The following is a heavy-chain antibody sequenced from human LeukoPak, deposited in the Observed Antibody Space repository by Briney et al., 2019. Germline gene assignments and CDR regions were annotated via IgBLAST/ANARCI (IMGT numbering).Heavy chain of an antibody. CDR1: GFTFSSYA. CDR2: ISGSGGST. Sequence: GGSLRLSCAASGFTFSSYAMSWVRQAPGKGLEWVSAISGSGGSTYYADSVKGRFTISRDNSKNTLYLQMNSLRAEDTAVYYCARDQWIAAAGAAGGGFDYWGQGTLVTVSS. V-gene: IGHV3-23*01. J-gene: IGHJ4*02. CDR3: ARDQWIAAAGAAGGGFDY. D-gene: IGHD6-13*01.